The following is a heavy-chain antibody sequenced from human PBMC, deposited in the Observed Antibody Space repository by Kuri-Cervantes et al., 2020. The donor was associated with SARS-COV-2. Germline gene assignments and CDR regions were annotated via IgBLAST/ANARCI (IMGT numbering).Heavy chain of an antibody. CDR1: GGSISSYY. J-gene: IGHJ4*02. CDR2: IYYSGST. D-gene: IGHD6-13*01. V-gene: IGHV4-59*08. CDR3: ASGLEDLGGGSSWHGLGYYFDY. Sequence: SETLSLTCTVSGGSISSYYWSWIRQPPGKGLEWIGYIYYSGSTNYNPSLKSRVTISVDTSKNQFSLKLSSVTAADTAVYYCASGLEDLGGGSSWHGLGYYFDYRGQGTLVTVSS.